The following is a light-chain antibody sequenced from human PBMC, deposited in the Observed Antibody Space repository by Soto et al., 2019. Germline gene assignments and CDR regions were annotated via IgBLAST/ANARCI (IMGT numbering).Light chain of an antibody. J-gene: IGLJ2*01. CDR3: SSYTSSSTLV. V-gene: IGLV2-14*01. CDR2: AVS. Sequence: QSVLTQPASVSGSPGPSITISCTGTSSDVGGYNYVSWYQQHPGKAPKLMIYAVSNRPSGVSNRFSGSKSGNTASLTISGLQAEDEADYYCSSYTSSSTLVFGGGTKVTVL. CDR1: SSDVGGYNY.